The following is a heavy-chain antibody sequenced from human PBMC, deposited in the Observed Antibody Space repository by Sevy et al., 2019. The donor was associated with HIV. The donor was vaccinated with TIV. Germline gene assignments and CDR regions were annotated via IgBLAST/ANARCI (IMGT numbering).Heavy chain of an antibody. J-gene: IGHJ6*02. CDR2: FDPEDGET. CDR3: ATQVTTQLYYYYGMDV. V-gene: IGHV1-24*01. CDR1: GYTLTELS. D-gene: IGHD3-3*01. Sequence: ASVKVSCKVSGYTLTELSMHWVRQAPGKGLEWMGGFDPEDGETIYAQKFQGRVTMTEDTSTDTAYMELSSLRSDDTAVYYCATQVTTQLYYYYGMDVWGQGTTVTVSS.